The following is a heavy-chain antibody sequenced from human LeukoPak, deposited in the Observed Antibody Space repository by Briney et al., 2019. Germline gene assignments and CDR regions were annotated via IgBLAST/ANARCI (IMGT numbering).Heavy chain of an antibody. Sequence: PSETLSLTCTVSGGSISSSSYYWGWIRQPPGKGLERIGEINHSGSTNYNPSLKSRVTISVDTSKNQFSLKLSSVTAADTAVYYCARVAIAAAEGYWGQGTLVTVSS. J-gene: IGHJ4*02. CDR2: INHSGST. D-gene: IGHD6-13*01. CDR3: ARVAIAAAEGY. CDR1: GGSISSSSYY. V-gene: IGHV4-39*07.